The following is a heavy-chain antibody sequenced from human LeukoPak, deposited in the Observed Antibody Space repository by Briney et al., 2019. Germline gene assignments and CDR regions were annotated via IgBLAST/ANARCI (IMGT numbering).Heavy chain of an antibody. CDR2: INSDGSST. J-gene: IGHJ5*02. V-gene: IGHV3-74*01. Sequence: GGSLRLSCAASGFTFSSYWMHWVRHAPGKGLVWVSRINSDGSSTSYADSVKGGFTISRDNAKNTLYLQMNSLRAEDTAVYYCARGSSGWYYSWFDPWGQGTLVTVSS. CDR3: ARGSSGWYYSWFDP. CDR1: GFTFSSYW. D-gene: IGHD6-19*01.